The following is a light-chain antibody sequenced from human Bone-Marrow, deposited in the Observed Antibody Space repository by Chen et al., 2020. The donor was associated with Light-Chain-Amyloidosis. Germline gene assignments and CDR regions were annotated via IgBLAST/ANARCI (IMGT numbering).Light chain of an antibody. J-gene: IGLJ2*01. V-gene: IGLV3-25*03. CDR3: QSADSSGTYEVI. CDR1: DLPTKY. CDR2: RDT. Sequence: SYELTQLPSVSVSPGQTARITCSGDDLPTKYAYWYQQKPGQAPVLVIHRDTERPSGISERFSGSSSGTTATLTISGVQAEDEDDYHCQSADSSGTYEVIFGGGTKLTVL.